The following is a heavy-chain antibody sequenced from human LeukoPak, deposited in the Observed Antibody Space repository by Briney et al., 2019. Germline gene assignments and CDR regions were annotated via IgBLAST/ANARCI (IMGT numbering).Heavy chain of an antibody. Sequence: SETLALTCTVSGGSISSYYWSWIRQAPGKGLEWIGYMSYSGNSKYNPSLKSRVTISLDTSKNQFSLKLTSVTAADTAVYYCARADDFWGGFFDIWSQGTMVTVSS. CDR1: GGSISSYY. CDR2: MSYSGNS. V-gene: IGHV4-59*01. J-gene: IGHJ3*02. CDR3: ARADDFWGGFFDI. D-gene: IGHD3-3*01.